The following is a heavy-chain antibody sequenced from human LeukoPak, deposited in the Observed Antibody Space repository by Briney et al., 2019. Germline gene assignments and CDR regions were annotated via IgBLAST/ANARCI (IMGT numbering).Heavy chain of an antibody. D-gene: IGHD3-10*01. CDR3: ARLHQGRLGDALDI. Sequence: GESLRISCQRLGYTFSTFWIGWVRLVPGKGLEWMGNIFPRDSDIKYSPSLQGQLTISAHKPINTAYLQWSSRKASDTSMYYCARLHQGRLGDALDIWGEGTMVTLSS. CDR1: GYTFSTFW. V-gene: IGHV5-51*04. CDR2: IFPRDSDI. J-gene: IGHJ3*02.